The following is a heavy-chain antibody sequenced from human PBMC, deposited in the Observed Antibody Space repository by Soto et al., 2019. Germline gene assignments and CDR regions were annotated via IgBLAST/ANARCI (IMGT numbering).Heavy chain of an antibody. V-gene: IGHV5-51*01. CDR1: GYSFTSYW. CDR2: IYPGDSDT. J-gene: IGHJ6*02. Sequence: GESLKISCKGSGYSFTSYWIGWVRQMPGKGLEWMGIIYPGDSDTRYSPSFQGQVTISADKSISTAYLQWSSLKASDTAMYYGARLMRGWFGELCPSYYYYGMDVWGQGTTVTVSS. D-gene: IGHD3-10*01. CDR3: ARLMRGWFGELCPSYYYYGMDV.